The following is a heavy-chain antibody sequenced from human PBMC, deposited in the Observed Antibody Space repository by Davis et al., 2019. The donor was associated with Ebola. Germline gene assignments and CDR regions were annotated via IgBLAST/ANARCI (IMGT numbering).Heavy chain of an antibody. D-gene: IGHD3-10*01. CDR1: GGSISSYY. J-gene: IGHJ6*03. Sequence: SETLSLTCTVSGGSISSYYWSWIRQPPGKGLEWIGYIYYSGSTNYNPSLKSRVTISVDTSRNQFSLKLSSVTAADTAVYYCARVAVLWFGELLYYYYYMDVWGKGTTVTVSS. CDR3: ARVAVLWFGELLYYYYYMDV. CDR2: IYYSGST. V-gene: IGHV4-59*01.